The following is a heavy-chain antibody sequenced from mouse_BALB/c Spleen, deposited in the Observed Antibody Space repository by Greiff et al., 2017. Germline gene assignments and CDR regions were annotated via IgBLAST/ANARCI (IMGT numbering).Heavy chain of an antibody. CDR2: ISSGGSYT. CDR1: GFTFSSYA. Sequence: EGQRVESGAGLVKPGGSLKFSCAASGFTFSSYAMPWVRQSPEKRLEWVAEISSGGSYTYYPDTVTGRFTISRDNAKNTLYLEMSSLRSEDTAMYYCARDHNAMDYWGQGTSVTVSS. CDR3: ARDHNAMDY. J-gene: IGHJ4*01. V-gene: IGHV5-9-4*01.